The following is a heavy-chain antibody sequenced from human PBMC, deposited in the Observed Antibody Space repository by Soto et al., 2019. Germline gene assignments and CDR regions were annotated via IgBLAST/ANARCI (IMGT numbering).Heavy chain of an antibody. V-gene: IGHV4-39*01. CDR2: IYYSGST. J-gene: IGHJ6*04. CDR3: ASPTFQYCSSTSCPKDV. D-gene: IGHD2-2*01. Sequence: QLQLQESGPGLVKPSETLSLTCTVSGGSISSSSYYWGWIRQPPGKGLEWIGSIYYSGSTYYNPSLKSRVTISVDTSKTQFSLKLSSVTAADTAVYYCASPTFQYCSSTSCPKDVWGKGTTVTVSS. CDR1: GGSISSSSYY.